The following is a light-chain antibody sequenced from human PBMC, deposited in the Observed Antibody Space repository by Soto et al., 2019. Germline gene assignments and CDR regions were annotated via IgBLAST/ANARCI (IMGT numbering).Light chain of an antibody. CDR2: GAS. CDR3: QQSYSTPSIT. CDR1: QSVSSN. V-gene: IGKV3-15*01. J-gene: IGKJ5*01. Sequence: IVLTQSPDTLSFSPVERANLSCSSSQSVSSNLAWYQQKPAQAPRLLIYGASTGATGIPARFSGSGSGTEFTLTISSLQPEDFATYYCQQSYSTPSITFGQGTRLEIK.